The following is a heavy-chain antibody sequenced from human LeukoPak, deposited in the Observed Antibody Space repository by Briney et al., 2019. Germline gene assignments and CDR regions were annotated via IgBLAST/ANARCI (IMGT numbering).Heavy chain of an antibody. Sequence: PGGSLRLSCAASGFTFSSYSMNWVRQAPGKGRGWVSFISSSSSTIYYADSVTGRLTISRDNAKNSLYLQMNSLRAEDTAVYYCARVHRSIAVAGTPRSLDYWGQGTLVTVSS. D-gene: IGHD6-19*01. CDR1: GFTFSSYS. CDR2: ISSSSSTI. CDR3: ARVHRSIAVAGTPRSLDY. V-gene: IGHV3-48*01. J-gene: IGHJ4*02.